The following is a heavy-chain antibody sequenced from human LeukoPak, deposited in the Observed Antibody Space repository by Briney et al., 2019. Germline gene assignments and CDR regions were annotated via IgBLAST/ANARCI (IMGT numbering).Heavy chain of an antibody. CDR1: GFTFDDYA. Sequence: SLKISCAASGFTFDDYAMHWVRQAPGKGLEWVSGISWNSGSIGYADSVKGRFTISRDNAKNSLYLQMNSLRAEDMALYYCAKGYCSSTSCYPFDYWGQGTLVTVSS. V-gene: IGHV3-9*03. D-gene: IGHD2-2*01. CDR3: AKGYCSSTSCYPFDY. J-gene: IGHJ4*02. CDR2: ISWNSGSI.